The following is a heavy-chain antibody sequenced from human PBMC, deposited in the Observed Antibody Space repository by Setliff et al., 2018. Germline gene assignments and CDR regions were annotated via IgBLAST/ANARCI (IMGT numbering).Heavy chain of an antibody. V-gene: IGHV4-39*07. J-gene: IGHJ4*01. CDR1: GGSVSSTSHY. Sequence: PSETLSLTCTVSGGSVSSTSHYWGWIRQAPGKGMEWIGSVYYSGYTYSKPSLQSRVSISRDTSTNQLSLKLGSVTAADTAVYYCARERYFDWFFEDWGHGTLVTVSS. CDR2: VYYSGYT. D-gene: IGHD3-9*01. CDR3: ARERYFDWFFED.